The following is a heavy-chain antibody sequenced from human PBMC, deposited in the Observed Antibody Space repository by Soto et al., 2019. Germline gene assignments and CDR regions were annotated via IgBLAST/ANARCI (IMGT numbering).Heavy chain of an antibody. CDR2: MNPNSGNT. V-gene: IGHV1-8*01. J-gene: IGHJ4*02. Sequence: QVQLVQSGAEVKKPGASVKVSCKASGYTFTSYDINWVRQATGQGLEWMGWMNPNSGNTGYAQKFQGRVTMNRNTPISTAYMELSSLRSEDTAVYYCAGGRRPYYDYIWGSYQHGGQGTLVTVSS. CDR1: GYTFTSYD. CDR3: AGGRRPYYDYIWGSYQH. D-gene: IGHD3-16*01.